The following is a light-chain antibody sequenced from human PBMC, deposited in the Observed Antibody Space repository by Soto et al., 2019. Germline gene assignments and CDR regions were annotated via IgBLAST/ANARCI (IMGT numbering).Light chain of an antibody. CDR3: QQRSNWPPVFFT. CDR1: QSVSSY. Sequence: EIVLTQSPATLSLSPGERATLSCRASQSVSSYLAWYQQKPGQAPRLLIYDASNRATGIPARFSGSGSGTDFHLTISSLEPEDFAVYYCQQRSNWPPVFFTFGPGTKVDIK. CDR2: DAS. J-gene: IGKJ3*01. V-gene: IGKV3-11*01.